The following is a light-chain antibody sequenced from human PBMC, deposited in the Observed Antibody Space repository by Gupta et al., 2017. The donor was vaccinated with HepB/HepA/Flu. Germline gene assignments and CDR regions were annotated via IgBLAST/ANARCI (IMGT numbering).Light chain of an antibody. Sequence: EIVLTQSPGTLSLSPGERATLSCRASQSVTSSYLARYQQKPGQAPRLLIYGASSRATGIPDRFSGSGSGTDFTLTISRLEPEDFAVYYCQQYVTSPQTFGQGTKVEIK. J-gene: IGKJ1*01. CDR3: QQYVTSPQT. CDR1: QSVTSSY. CDR2: GAS. V-gene: IGKV3-20*01.